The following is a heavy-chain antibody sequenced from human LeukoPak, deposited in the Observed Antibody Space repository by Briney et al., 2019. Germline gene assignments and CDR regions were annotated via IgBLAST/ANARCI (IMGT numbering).Heavy chain of an antibody. CDR1: GGTFSSYA. CDR2: INPSGGST. CDR3: ARHPPYYYYGMDV. Sequence: ASVKVSCKASGGTFSSYAISWVRQAPGQGLEWMGIINPSGGSTSYAQKFQGRVTMTRDTSTSTVYMELSSLRSEDTAVYYCARHPPYYYYGMDVWGQGTTVTVSS. V-gene: IGHV1-46*01. J-gene: IGHJ6*02.